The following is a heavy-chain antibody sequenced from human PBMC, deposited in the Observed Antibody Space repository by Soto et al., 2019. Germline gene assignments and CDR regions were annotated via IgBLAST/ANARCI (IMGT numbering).Heavy chain of an antibody. V-gene: IGHV4-4*02. D-gene: IGHD2-15*01. CDR2: ISHTGTT. J-gene: IGHJ4*02. CDR1: GVSISSPNW. Sequence: SETLSLTCAVSGVSISSPNWWSWVRQPPGKGLEWIGEISHTGTTNYNSSLKSRVTITVDKSKNQFSLKLRSVTAADTAMYYCAKVVVSGWVEYWGQGTLVTSPQ. CDR3: AKVVVSGWVEY.